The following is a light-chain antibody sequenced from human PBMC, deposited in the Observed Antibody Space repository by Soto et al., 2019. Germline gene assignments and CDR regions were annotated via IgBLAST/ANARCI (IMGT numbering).Light chain of an antibody. V-gene: IGLV2-14*01. CDR3: SSYTTTTRL. Sequence: QSALTQPASVSGSPGQSITISCTGTSSDIGSNNYVSWFQQRPGKAPTLIIYEVSNRPSGVSNHFSGSKSGNTASLTISGLLHEDEDEYYCSSYTTTTRLFGGGTKLTVL. CDR2: EVS. CDR1: SSDIGSNNY. J-gene: IGLJ3*02.